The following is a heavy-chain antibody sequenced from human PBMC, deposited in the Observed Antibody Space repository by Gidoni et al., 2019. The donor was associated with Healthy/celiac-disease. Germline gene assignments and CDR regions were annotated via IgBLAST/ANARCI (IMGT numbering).Heavy chain of an antibody. D-gene: IGHD3-3*01. J-gene: IGHJ6*02. V-gene: IGHV1-69*02. Sequence: QVQLVHSGAEVKKPGSSVKVSCKASGGTFSSYTIRWVRQAPGQGLEWMGRIIPSLGIANYAQKFQGRVTITADKSTSTAYMELSSLRSEDTAVYYCARMFTIFGVVIPSGYYGMDVWGQGTTVTVSS. CDR1: GGTFSSYT. CDR2: IIPSLGIA. CDR3: ARMFTIFGVVIPSGYYGMDV.